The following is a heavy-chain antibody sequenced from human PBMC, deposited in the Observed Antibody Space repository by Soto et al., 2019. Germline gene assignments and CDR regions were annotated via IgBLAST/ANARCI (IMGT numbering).Heavy chain of an antibody. V-gene: IGHV3-23*01. J-gene: IGHJ4*02. Sequence: GGSLRLSCAASGFTFSSYAMSWVRQAPGKGLEWVSAISGSGGSTYYADSVKGRFTISRDNSKNTLYLQMNSLRAEDTAVYYCAKDPCSGGSCYPSTFDYWGQGTLVTVSS. CDR2: ISGSGGST. CDR1: GFTFSSYA. D-gene: IGHD2-15*01. CDR3: AKDPCSGGSCYPSTFDY.